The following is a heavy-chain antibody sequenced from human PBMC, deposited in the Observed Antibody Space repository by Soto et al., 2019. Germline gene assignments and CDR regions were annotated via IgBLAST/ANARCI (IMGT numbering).Heavy chain of an antibody. CDR1: GGSISSYY. Sequence: PSETLSLTCTVSGGSISSYYWSWIRQPPGKGLEWIGYIYYSGSTNYNPSLKSRVTISVDTSKNQFSLKLSSVTAADTAVYYCARHVFSKGAFDIWGQGTMVTVSS. D-gene: IGHD2-2*01. CDR2: IYYSGST. V-gene: IGHV4-59*08. CDR3: ARHVFSKGAFDI. J-gene: IGHJ3*02.